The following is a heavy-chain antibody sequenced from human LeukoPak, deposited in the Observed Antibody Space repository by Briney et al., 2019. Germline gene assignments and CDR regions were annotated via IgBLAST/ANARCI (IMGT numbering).Heavy chain of an antibody. CDR1: GYTFSSYY. J-gene: IGHJ4*02. V-gene: IGHV1-46*01. CDR3: ARDSGYSSSRHADY. Sequence: ASVKVSCKASGYTFSSYYMHWVRQAPGQGLEWMGIINPSGGSTSNAQKFQGRVTITADESTSTAYMELSSLRSEDTAVYYCARDSGYSSSRHADYWGQGTLVTVSS. D-gene: IGHD6-13*01. CDR2: INPSGGST.